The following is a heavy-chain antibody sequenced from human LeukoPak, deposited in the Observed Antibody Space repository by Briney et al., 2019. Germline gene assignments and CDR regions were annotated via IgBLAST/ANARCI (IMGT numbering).Heavy chain of an antibody. CDR3: ATSRYYDFWSGYYPYYFDY. D-gene: IGHD3-3*01. J-gene: IGHJ4*02. CDR2: IKQDGSEK. Sequence: EGSLRLSCAASGFTFSSYWMSWVRQAPGKGLEWVANIKQDGSEKYYVDSVKGRFTISRDNAKNSLYLQMNSLRAEDTAVYYCATSRYYDFWSGYYPYYFDYWGQGTLVTVSS. CDR1: GFTFSSYW. V-gene: IGHV3-7*01.